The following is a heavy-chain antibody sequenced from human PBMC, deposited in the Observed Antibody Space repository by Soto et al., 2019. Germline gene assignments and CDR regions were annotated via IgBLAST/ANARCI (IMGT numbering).Heavy chain of an antibody. CDR3: ARGHYYYGMDV. J-gene: IGHJ6*02. Sequence: TSETLSLTCAVSGDSISSGYYWAWIRQPPGKGLEWIGSIYHSGTVYYNPSLKSRVTISVDTSKNQFSLNLTSVTAADTAVYFCARGHYYYGMDVWGQGITVTVSS. V-gene: IGHV4-38-2*01. CDR2: IYHSGTV. CDR1: GDSISSGYY.